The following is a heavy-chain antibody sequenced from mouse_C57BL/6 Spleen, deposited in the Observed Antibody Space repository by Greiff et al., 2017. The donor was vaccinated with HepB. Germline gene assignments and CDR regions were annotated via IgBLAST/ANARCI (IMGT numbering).Heavy chain of an antibody. Sequence: QVQLQQSGAELVRPGTSVKMSCKASGYTFTNYWIGWAKQRPGHGLEWIGDIYPGGGYTNYNEKFKGKATLTADKSSSTAYMQFSSLTSEDSAIYYCARRTAQATEYYFDYWGQGTTLTVSS. V-gene: IGHV1-63*01. CDR1: GYTFTNYW. CDR2: IYPGGGYT. D-gene: IGHD3-2*02. CDR3: ARRTAQATEYYFDY. J-gene: IGHJ2*01.